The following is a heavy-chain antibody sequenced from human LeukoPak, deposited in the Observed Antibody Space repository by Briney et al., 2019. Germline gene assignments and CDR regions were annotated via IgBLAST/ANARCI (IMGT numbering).Heavy chain of an antibody. CDR1: GFTFSDYY. D-gene: IGHD3-10*01. CDR2: ISSSSSYT. J-gene: IGHJ4*02. CDR3: ASLKEPWFGELIPNY. Sequence: GGSLRHSCAASGFTFSDYYMSWIRQAPGKGLEWVSYISSSSSYTNYADSVKGRFTISRDNAKNSLYLQMNSLRAEDTAVYYCASLKEPWFGELIPNYWGQGTLVTVSS. V-gene: IGHV3-11*06.